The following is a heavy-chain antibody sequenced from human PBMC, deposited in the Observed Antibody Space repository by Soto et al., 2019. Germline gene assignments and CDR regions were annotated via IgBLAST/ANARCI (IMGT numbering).Heavy chain of an antibody. CDR2: INHSGST. V-gene: IGHV4-34*01. CDR3: ARGIIAVAGTAFSGNWFDP. D-gene: IGHD6-19*01. CDR1: GGSFSGYY. J-gene: IGHJ5*02. Sequence: SETLSLTCAVYGGSFSGYYWSWLRQTPGKGLEWIGEINHSGSTNYNPSLKSRVTISVDTSKNQFSLKLSSVTAADTAVYYCARGIIAVAGTAFSGNWFDPWGQGTLVTVSS.